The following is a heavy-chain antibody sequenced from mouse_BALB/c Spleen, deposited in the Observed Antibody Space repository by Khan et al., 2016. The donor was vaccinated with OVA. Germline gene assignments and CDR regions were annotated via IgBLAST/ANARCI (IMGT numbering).Heavy chain of an antibody. Sequence: QVQLQQPGPDLVRPGASVKLSCKASGYTFTNYWIHWVKQRPGQGLEWIGMIDPSNGDTLFNKKFNDKASLNVDTSSNTAYMQLSSLTSEDSAVCSCANHGYGGFAYWGHGTLVTVSA. CDR2: IDPSNGDT. J-gene: IGHJ3*01. CDR1: GYTFTNYW. V-gene: IGHV1-53*01. D-gene: IGHD2-2*01. CDR3: ANHGYGGFAY.